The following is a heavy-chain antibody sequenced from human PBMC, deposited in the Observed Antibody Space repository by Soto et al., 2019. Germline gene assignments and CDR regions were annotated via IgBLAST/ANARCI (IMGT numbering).Heavy chain of an antibody. CDR3: ARLISQQLAPYYYYGMDV. D-gene: IGHD6-13*01. J-gene: IGHJ6*02. V-gene: IGHV4-39*01. Sequence: QLQLQESGPGLVKPSETLSLTCTVSGGSISSSSYYWGWIRQPPGKGLEWIGSIYYSGSTYYNPSLKSRVTISVDTSKNQFSLKLSSVTAADTAVYYCARLISQQLAPYYYYGMDVWGQGTTVTVSS. CDR2: IYYSGST. CDR1: GGSISSSSYY.